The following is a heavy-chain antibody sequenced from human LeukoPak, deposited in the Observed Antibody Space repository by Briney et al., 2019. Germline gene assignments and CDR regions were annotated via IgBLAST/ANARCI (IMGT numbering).Heavy chain of an antibody. Sequence: PGGSLRLSCAASGFTFSSYSMNWVRQAPGEGLEWVSYISSLSGTIYYADSVKGRFTISRDNAKNSLYLQMNSLRAEDTAVYYCARVTSVAGTGYYFDYWGQGTLVTVSS. CDR1: GFTFSSYS. V-gene: IGHV3-48*04. CDR2: ISSLSGTI. D-gene: IGHD6-19*01. J-gene: IGHJ4*02. CDR3: ARVTSVAGTGYYFDY.